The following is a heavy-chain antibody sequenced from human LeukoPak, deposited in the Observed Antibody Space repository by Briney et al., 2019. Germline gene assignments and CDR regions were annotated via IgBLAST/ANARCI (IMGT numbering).Heavy chain of an antibody. CDR1: GYTFTSYY. D-gene: IGHD5-18*01. V-gene: IGHV1-46*01. CDR3: AREAHKGSQSGYSYGRPGELDP. J-gene: IGHJ5*02. CDR2: INPSGGST. Sequence: ASVKVSCKASGYTFTSYYMHWVRQAPGQGLEWMGIINPSGGSTSYARKFQGRVTMTRGTSTSTVYMELSSLRSEDTAVYYCAREAHKGSQSGYSYGRPGELDPWGQGTLVTVSS.